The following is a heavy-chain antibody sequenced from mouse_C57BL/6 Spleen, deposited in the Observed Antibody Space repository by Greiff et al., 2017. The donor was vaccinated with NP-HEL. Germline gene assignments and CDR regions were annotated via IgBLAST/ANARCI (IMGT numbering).Heavy chain of an antibody. CDR1: GYTFTSYW. Sequence: QVQLQQPGAELVMPGASVKLSCKASGYTFTSYWMHWVKQRPGQGLEWIGEIDPSDSYTKYNQKFKGKSTLTVDKSSNTAYMHLSSLTSEDSAVYYGARSHSSNYAWFAYWGQGTLFTVSA. D-gene: IGHD2-5*01. V-gene: IGHV1-69*01. CDR3: ARSHSSNYAWFAY. J-gene: IGHJ3*01. CDR2: IDPSDSYT.